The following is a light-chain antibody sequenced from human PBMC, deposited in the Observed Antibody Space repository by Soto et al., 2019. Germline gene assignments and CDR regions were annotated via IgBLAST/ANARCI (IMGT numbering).Light chain of an antibody. V-gene: IGLV1-44*01. Sequence: QSVLTQPPSASGTPGQRVTISCSGSSSNIGSNTVNWYQQLPGTAPKLLIYSHNQRPSGVPDRFSVSKSGTSASLAISGLQSEDEADYYCATWDDSLDGYVFRTGTKVTVL. CDR2: SHN. CDR3: ATWDDSLDGYV. CDR1: SSNIGSNT. J-gene: IGLJ1*01.